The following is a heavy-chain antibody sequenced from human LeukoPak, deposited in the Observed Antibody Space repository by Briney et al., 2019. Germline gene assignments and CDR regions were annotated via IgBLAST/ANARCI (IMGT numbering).Heavy chain of an antibody. CDR1: GGSISSGSYY. CDR2: IYTSGST. CDR3: ARDSVVVPGATYNWFDP. Sequence: SQTLSLTCTVSGGSISSGSYYWSWIRQPAGKGLEWIGRIYTSGSTNYNPSLKSRVTISVDTSKNQFSLKLSSVTAADTAVYYCARDSVVVPGATYNWFDPWGQGTLVTVSS. V-gene: IGHV4-61*02. J-gene: IGHJ5*02. D-gene: IGHD2-2*01.